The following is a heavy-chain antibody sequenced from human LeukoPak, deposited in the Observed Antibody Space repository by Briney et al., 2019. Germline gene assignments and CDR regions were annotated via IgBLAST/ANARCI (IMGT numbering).Heavy chain of an antibody. CDR3: ATSGSYYAAPDY. J-gene: IGHJ4*02. V-gene: IGHV3-23*01. Sequence: RGSLRLSCAASGFTFSSYAMSWVRQAPGKGLEWVSAISGNGGSTYYADSVKGRFTISRDNSKNTLYLQMNSLRAEDTAVYYCATSGSYYAAPDYWGQGTLVTVSS. CDR1: GFTFSSYA. D-gene: IGHD1-26*01. CDR2: ISGNGGST.